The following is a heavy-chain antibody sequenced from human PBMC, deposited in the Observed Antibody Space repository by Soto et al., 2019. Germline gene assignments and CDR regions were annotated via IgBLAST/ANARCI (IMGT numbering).Heavy chain of an antibody. CDR2: ISYDGSNK. D-gene: IGHD2-8*01. J-gene: IGHJ2*01. Sequence: QVQLVESGGGVVQPGRSLRLSCAASGFTFSSYGMHWVRQAPGKGLEWVAVISYDGSNKYYADSVKGRFTISRDNSKNTLYLQMNSLRAEDTAVYYCAKEMVYAAGYFDLWGRGTLVTVSS. V-gene: IGHV3-30*18. CDR1: GFTFSSYG. CDR3: AKEMVYAAGYFDL.